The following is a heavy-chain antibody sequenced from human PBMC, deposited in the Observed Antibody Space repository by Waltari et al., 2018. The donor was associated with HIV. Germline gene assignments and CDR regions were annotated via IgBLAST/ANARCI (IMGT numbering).Heavy chain of an antibody. CDR1: GFVFEKYD. D-gene: IGHD3-9*01. J-gene: IGHJ6*02. Sequence: VESGGRVAQPGESLRLSCVGSGFVFEKYDIHWVRQSPSDRLEWVAGVSSEGKKMVHADSVKGRFTVSRENAKESLYLQMNSLRDGDTAVYYCARDTLNFYFGLDLWGQGTTVTVSS. CDR3: ARDTLNFYFGLDL. CDR2: VSSEGKKM. V-gene: IGHV3-30*03.